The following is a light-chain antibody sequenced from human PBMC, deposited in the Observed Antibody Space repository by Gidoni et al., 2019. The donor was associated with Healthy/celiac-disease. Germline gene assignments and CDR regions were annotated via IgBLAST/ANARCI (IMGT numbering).Light chain of an antibody. V-gene: IGLV1-40*01. Sequence: PSFSGAPGPRVTISCTGSSSNIGAGYDVHWYQQLPGTAPKLLIYGNSNRPSGVPDRFSGSKSGTSASLAITGLQAEDEADYYCQSYDSSLSGVVFGGGTKLTVL. CDR1: SSNIGAGYD. CDR2: GNS. CDR3: QSYDSSLSGVV. J-gene: IGLJ2*01.